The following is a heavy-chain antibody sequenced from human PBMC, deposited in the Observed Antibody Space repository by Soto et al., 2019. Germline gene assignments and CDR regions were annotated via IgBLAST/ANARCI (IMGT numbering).Heavy chain of an antibody. CDR3: VRATAARQRDYSYHYYLHI. V-gene: IGHV1-46*03. D-gene: IGHD6-6*01. CDR2: INPNGGST. Sequence: GASVKVSCKASGCTFINYYIHWVRQAPGQGLEWMGVINPNGGSTVYAQKFQGRVTLTRDTSTSTVYVELSSLRSDDTAVYFCVRATAARQRDYSYHYYLHIWGKGTTVTVSS. CDR1: GCTFINYY. J-gene: IGHJ6*03.